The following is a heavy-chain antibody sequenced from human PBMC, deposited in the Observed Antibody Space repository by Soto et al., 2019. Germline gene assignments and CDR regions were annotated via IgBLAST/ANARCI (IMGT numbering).Heavy chain of an antibody. V-gene: IGHV3-7*03. CDR1: GFTLSMYS. CDR2: IPQEGSDG. J-gene: IGHJ6*01. CDR3: ARDQLIQTANDFLYGSEV. Sequence: LRLSFEVSGFTLSMYSMTWVRQAAGKLLEWVAKIPQEGSDGHYVDSVKGRFTISRDNAKNSVYLQMNSLRAEDTAVYYCARDQLIQTANDFLYGSEVWGQGAKVIVSS. D-gene: IGHD5-18*01.